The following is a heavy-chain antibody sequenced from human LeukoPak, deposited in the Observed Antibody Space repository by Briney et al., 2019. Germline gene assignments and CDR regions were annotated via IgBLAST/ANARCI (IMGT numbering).Heavy chain of an antibody. J-gene: IGHJ5*02. CDR1: GGTFSSYV. V-gene: IGHV1-69*13. CDR2: ILPIFGTA. D-gene: IGHD3-9*01. Sequence: SVKVSCKASGGTFSSYVINWVRQAPGQGLEWMGGILPIFGTAIYAQHFQGRLTITADESTNSAYVELNRLRSDDTAVYYCARAEDQGRYFDWLPGFDPWGQGTLVTVSS. CDR3: ARAEDQGRYFDWLPGFDP.